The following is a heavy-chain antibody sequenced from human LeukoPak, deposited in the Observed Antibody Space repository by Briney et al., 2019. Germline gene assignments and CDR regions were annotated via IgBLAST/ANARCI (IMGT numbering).Heavy chain of an antibody. Sequence: GGSLRLSCAASGFTFSSYGMHWVRQAPGKGLEWVAFIRYDGSNKYCADSVKGRFTISRDNSKNTLYLQMNSLRAEDTAVDYCSKELTPRGYYYDSSGKFDFWGQGTLVTVSS. V-gene: IGHV3-30*02. D-gene: IGHD3-22*01. J-gene: IGHJ4*02. CDR2: IRYDGSNK. CDR3: SKELTPRGYYYDSSGKFDF. CDR1: GFTFSSYG.